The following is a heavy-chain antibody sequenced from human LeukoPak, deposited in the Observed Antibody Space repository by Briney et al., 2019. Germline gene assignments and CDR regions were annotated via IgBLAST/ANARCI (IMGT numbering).Heavy chain of an antibody. CDR1: GFIFSSYW. CDR2: IKSDGSST. J-gene: IGHJ2*01. CDR3: ARDGFWYFDI. D-gene: IGHD2-2*03. Sequence: GGSLRLSCAASGFIFSSYWMHWVRQGPGKGLVWVSRIKSDGSSTNYADSVKGRFTISRDNAKNTLYLQMNSLRAEDTAVYYCARDGFWYFDIWGRGTLVTVSS. V-gene: IGHV3-74*01.